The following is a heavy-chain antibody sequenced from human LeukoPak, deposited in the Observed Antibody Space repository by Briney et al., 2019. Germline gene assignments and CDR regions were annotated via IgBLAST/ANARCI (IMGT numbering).Heavy chain of an antibody. J-gene: IGHJ2*01. Sequence: SETLSLTCTVSSGSISSSSYYWGWIRQPPGKGLEWIGSIYYSGSTYYNPSLKSRVTISGDTSKNQFSLKLSSVTAADTAVYYCVRLKYSSGYYYDWYFDLWGRGTLVTVSS. CDR1: SGSISSSSYY. V-gene: IGHV4-39*01. CDR2: IYYSGST. D-gene: IGHD3-22*01. CDR3: VRLKYSSGYYYDWYFDL.